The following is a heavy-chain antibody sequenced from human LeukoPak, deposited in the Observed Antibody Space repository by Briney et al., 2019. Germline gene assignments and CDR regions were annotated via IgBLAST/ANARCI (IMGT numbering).Heavy chain of an antibody. CDR1: GGSISSSSYY. CDR3: ARSPSPFITIFGVVTKLYYFDY. V-gene: IGHV4-39*01. D-gene: IGHD3-3*01. Sequence: SETLSLTCTVSGGSISSSSYYWGWIRQPPGKGLEWIGSIYYSGSTYYNPSLKSRVTISVDTSKNQFSLKLSSVTAADTAVYYCARSPSPFITIFGVVTKLYYFDYWGRGTLVTVSS. CDR2: IYYSGST. J-gene: IGHJ4*02.